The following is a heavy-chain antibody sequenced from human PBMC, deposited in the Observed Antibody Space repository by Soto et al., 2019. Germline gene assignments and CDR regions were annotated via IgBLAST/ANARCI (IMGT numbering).Heavy chain of an antibody. D-gene: IGHD3-22*01. CDR2: IIPIFGTA. V-gene: IGHV1-69*13. Sequence: SVKVSCKASGGTFSIYAISWVLQAPGQGLEWMGGIIPIFGTANYAQKFQGRVTITADESTSTAYMELSSLRSEDTAVYYCARCVGFVGGGYSYLPNFFAPWGRESLDPVSS. CDR1: GGTFSIYA. CDR3: ARCVGFVGGGYSYLPNFFAP. J-gene: IGHJ5*02.